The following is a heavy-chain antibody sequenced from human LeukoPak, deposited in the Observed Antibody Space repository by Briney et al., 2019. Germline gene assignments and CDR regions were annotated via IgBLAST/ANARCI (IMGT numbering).Heavy chain of an antibody. V-gene: IGHV1-18*01. CDR1: GYTFTHHG. CDR3: ARDPSNSSGYHAHFDS. D-gene: IGHD3-22*01. CDR2: ISCYNGDT. Sequence: GASVKVSCKASGYTFTHHGISWVRQAPGQGLKWMGWISCYNGDTMYAQNVQGRVTMTTDTSTRTAYIELRSLSSDDTAMYYCARDPSNSSGYHAHFDSWGQGTLVTVSS. J-gene: IGHJ4*02.